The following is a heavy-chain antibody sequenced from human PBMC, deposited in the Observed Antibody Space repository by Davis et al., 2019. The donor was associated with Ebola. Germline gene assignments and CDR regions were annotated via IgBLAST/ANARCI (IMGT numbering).Heavy chain of an antibody. CDR1: GGTFSSYA. D-gene: IGHD2-2*01. CDR2: IIPIFGTA. V-gene: IGHV1-69*13. J-gene: IGHJ6*04. Sequence: SVRVSCKASGGTFSSYAISWVRQAPGQGLEWMGGIIPIFGTANYAQKFQGRVTITADESTSTAYMELSSLRSEDTAVYYCARAPGYCSSTSCYAYYYYGMDVWGKGTTVTVSS. CDR3: ARAPGYCSSTSCYAYYYYGMDV.